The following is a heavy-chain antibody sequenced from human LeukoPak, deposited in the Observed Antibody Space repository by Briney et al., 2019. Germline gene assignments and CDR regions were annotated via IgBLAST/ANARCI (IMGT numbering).Heavy chain of an antibody. CDR2: INPNSGGR. D-gene: IGHD4-17*01. V-gene: IGHV1-2*02. CDR3: ARALEYGDYVGGY. CDR1: GYTFTAYF. Sequence: ASVKVSCKASGYTFTAYFMHWVRQAPGQGLEWMGWINPNSGGRHYAQKFQGRVTMTRDTSISTAYMELSRLRYEDTAVYYCARALEYGDYVGGYWGQGTLVTVSS. J-gene: IGHJ4*02.